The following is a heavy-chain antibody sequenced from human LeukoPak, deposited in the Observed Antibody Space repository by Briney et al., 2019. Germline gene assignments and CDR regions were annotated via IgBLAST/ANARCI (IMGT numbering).Heavy chain of an antibody. J-gene: IGHJ4*02. V-gene: IGHV3-30*18. D-gene: IGHD3-10*01. CDR3: AKSSWFGEFFDY. Sequence: PGGSLRLSCAASGFTFSSYGMHWVLQAPGKGLEWVAVISYDGSNKYYADSVKGRFTISRDNSKNTLYLQMNSLRAEDTAVYYCAKSSWFGEFFDYWGQGTLVTVSS. CDR1: GFTFSSYG. CDR2: ISYDGSNK.